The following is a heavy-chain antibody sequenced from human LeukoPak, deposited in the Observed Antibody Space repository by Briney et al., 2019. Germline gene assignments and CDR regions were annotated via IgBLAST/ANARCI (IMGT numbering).Heavy chain of an antibody. J-gene: IGHJ5*02. V-gene: IGHV4-34*11. CDR2: IYYSGST. Sequence: SETLSLTCAVYGGSFSGYYWSWIRQPPGKGLEWIGYIYYSGSTNYNPSLKSRVTISVDTSKNQFSLKLSSVTAADTAVYYCARGIYDYVWGSYRPFDPWGQGTLVTVSS. CDR1: GGSFSGYY. CDR3: ARGIYDYVWGSYRPFDP. D-gene: IGHD3-16*02.